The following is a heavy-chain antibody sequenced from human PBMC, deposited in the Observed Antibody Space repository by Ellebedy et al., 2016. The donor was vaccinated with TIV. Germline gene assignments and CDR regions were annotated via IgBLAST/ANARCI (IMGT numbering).Heavy chain of an antibody. CDR3: RQFYYDILTADSQPDY. CDR2: ISDYGHT. Sequence: SETLSLTCTVSGASIISPSYFWGWIRQSPGKGLEWIGSISDYGHTFSNPSLRSRVTLSVDTSKNQFSLKLTSVTAADTAVYYCRQFYYDILTADSQPDYWGQGTLVTVSS. J-gene: IGHJ4*02. V-gene: IGHV4-39*03. CDR1: GASIISPSYF. D-gene: IGHD3-9*01.